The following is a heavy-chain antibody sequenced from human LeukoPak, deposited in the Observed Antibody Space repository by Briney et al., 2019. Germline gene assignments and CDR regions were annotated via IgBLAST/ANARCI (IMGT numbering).Heavy chain of an antibody. J-gene: IGHJ5*02. CDR3: ARDPQPPNRIRYWFDP. Sequence: GGSLRLSCAASGFTFSSYAMSWVRQAPGKGLVWVSRINSDGSSTSCADSVKGRFTISRDNAKNTLYLQMNSLRAEDTAVYYCARDPQPPNRIRYWFDPWGQGTLVTVSS. CDR1: GFTFSSYA. D-gene: IGHD1-14*01. V-gene: IGHV3-74*01. CDR2: INSDGSST.